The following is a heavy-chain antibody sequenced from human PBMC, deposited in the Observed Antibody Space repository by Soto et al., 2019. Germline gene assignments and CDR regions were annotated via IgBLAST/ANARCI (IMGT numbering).Heavy chain of an antibody. CDR1: GFTFSSFW. Sequence: EVQLVESGGGLVQPGGSLRLSCAASGFTFSSFWMSWVRQAPGKGLEWVANIKQDGSEKYYVDSVKGRFTISKDNAKNSLSLQMNSLRAEDTAVYYCARWGAINNLDYRGQGTLVTVSS. V-gene: IGHV3-7*03. J-gene: IGHJ4*02. D-gene: IGHD3-10*01. CDR2: IKQDGSEK. CDR3: ARWGAINNLDY.